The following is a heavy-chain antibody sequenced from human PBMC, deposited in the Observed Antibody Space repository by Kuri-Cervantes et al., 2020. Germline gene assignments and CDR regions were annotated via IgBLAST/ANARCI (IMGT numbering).Heavy chain of an antibody. J-gene: IGHJ6*02. D-gene: IGHD1-14*01. CDR2: ISSDGSNK. Sequence: GGSLRLSCAASGFTFSSYAMHWVRQAPGKGLEWVAVISSDGSNKNYADSVKGRFTISRDNSKNTLYLQMNSLRAEDTAVYYCAKVSLAGSTFHSLATLSGMDVWGQGTTVTVSS. CDR3: AKVSLAGSTFHSLATLSGMDV. V-gene: IGHV3-30*04. CDR1: GFTFSSYA.